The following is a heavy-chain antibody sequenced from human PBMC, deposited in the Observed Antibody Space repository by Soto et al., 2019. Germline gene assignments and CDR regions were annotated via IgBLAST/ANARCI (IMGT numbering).Heavy chain of an antibody. V-gene: IGHV1-2*02. CDR3: ARDPHYSIYVWYFDL. D-gene: IGHD4-4*01. Sequence: QVQLVQSGAEVKKPGASVKVSCKASGYTFTGYYMHWVRQAPGQGLEWVGWINPNSGGTNYAQKFQGRVTMTRKTSISTAYMEVSRLRSDDRAVYYCARDPHYSIYVWYFDLWGRGTLVTVSS. J-gene: IGHJ2*01. CDR1: GYTFTGYY. CDR2: INPNSGGT.